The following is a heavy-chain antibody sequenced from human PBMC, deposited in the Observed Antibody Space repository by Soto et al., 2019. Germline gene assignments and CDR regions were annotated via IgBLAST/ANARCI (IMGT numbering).Heavy chain of an antibody. J-gene: IGHJ6*01. D-gene: IGHD2-2*01. V-gene: IGHV5-51*01. CDR3: AREYIVVVTAAVGGGVYYYGMDV. CDR1: GYSFTSYC. Sequence: GDSVTTSCQAPGYSFTSYCIVWALQMPGKGLEGMGMIYPGDSDTRYSPSFQGQVTISADKSISTAYLQWSSLKASETAMYYCAREYIVVVTAAVGGGVYYYGMDVWGQGTTVTVSS. CDR2: IYPGDSDT.